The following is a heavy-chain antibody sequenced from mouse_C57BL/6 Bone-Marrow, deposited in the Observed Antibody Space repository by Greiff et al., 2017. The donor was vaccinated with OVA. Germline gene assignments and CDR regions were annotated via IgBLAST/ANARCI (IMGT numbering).Heavy chain of an antibody. Sequence: QVQLKESGAELVRPGTSVKVSCKASGYAFTNYLIEWVKQRPGQGLAWIGVINPGSGGTNYNEKFKGKATLTADKSSSTAYMQLSSLTSEDSAVYFCARRKNWDGVDYWGQGTTLTVSS. CDR3: ARRKNWDGVDY. CDR2: INPGSGGT. V-gene: IGHV1-54*01. D-gene: IGHD4-1*01. CDR1: GYAFTNYL. J-gene: IGHJ2*01.